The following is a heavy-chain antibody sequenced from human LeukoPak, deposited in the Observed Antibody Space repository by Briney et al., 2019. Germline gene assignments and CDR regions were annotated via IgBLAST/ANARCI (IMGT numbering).Heavy chain of an antibody. CDR1: GFTFRNYA. CDR2: VSGSGGST. Sequence: GGSLRLSCAASGFTFRNYAMSWVRQAAGKGLEWVSAVSGSGGSTYYADSVKGRFTISRDNFKNTLYLQMNSLRAEDTAVYYCAKGESGYDSYFDYWGQGTLVTVSS. CDR3: AKGESGYDSYFDY. D-gene: IGHD5-12*01. J-gene: IGHJ4*02. V-gene: IGHV3-23*01.